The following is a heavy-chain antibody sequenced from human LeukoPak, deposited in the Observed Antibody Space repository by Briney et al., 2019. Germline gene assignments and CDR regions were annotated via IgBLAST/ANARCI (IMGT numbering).Heavy chain of an antibody. Sequence: ASVKVSCKASGYTFTGYYMHWVRQAPGQGLEWMGWINPNSGGTNYAQKFQGRVTMTRDMSTSTVYMELSSLRSDDTAVYYCAREAYVNYYDTRGYFDHWGQGTLVTVSS. J-gene: IGHJ4*02. V-gene: IGHV1-2*02. CDR1: GYTFTGYY. CDR3: AREAYVNYYDTRGYFDH. D-gene: IGHD3-22*01. CDR2: INPNSGGT.